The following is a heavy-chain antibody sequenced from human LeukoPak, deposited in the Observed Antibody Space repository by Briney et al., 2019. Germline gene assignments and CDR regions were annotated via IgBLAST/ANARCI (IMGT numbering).Heavy chain of an antibody. CDR2: IYYSGST. CDR1: GGSISSYY. Sequence: PSETLSLTCTVSGGSISSYYWSWIRQPPGKGLEWIGYIYYSGSTNYNPSLKSRVTISVDTSKNQFSLKLSSVTAADTAMYYCATSRYCTEGVCYTQRDSWGQGTLVTVSS. D-gene: IGHD2-8*01. CDR3: ATSRYCTEGVCYTQRDS. J-gene: IGHJ5*01. V-gene: IGHV4-59*01.